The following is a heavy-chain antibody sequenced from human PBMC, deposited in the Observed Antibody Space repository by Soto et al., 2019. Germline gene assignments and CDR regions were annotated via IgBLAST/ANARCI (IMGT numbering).Heavy chain of an antibody. Sequence: ASVKDSCKAFRFTFTCYGSSWARHAPGQGLEWMGWISAYNGNTNYAQKLQGRVTMTTDTSTSTAYMELRSLRSDDTAVYYCARGARRSGAFDIWGQGTMVTVSS. CDR3: ARGARRSGAFDI. J-gene: IGHJ3*02. CDR1: RFTFTCYG. CDR2: ISAYNGNT. V-gene: IGHV1-18*01. D-gene: IGHD3-10*01.